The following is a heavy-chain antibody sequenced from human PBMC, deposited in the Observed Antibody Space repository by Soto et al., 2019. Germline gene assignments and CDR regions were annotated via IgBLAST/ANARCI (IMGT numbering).Heavy chain of an antibody. CDR3: ARDGRPQRYYDSQDGFDF. V-gene: IGHV3-33*01. D-gene: IGHD3-22*01. CDR1: GFTFSSYG. J-gene: IGHJ3*01. Sequence: VQLVESGGGVVQPGRSLRLSCAVSGFTFSSYGMHWVRQAPGKGLEWVAVIWFDGSNQYYVDSVKGRFTISRDNSKNTLYLQMNSLRAEDTAMYYCARDGRPQRYYDSQDGFDFWGQGTMVIVSS. CDR2: IWFDGSNQ.